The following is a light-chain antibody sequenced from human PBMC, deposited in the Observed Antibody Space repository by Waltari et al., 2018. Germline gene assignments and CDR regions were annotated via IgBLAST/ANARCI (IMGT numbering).Light chain of an antibody. J-gene: IGKJ1*01. CDR3: QQYGDSPPWT. CDR2: GGS. V-gene: IGKV3-20*01. Sequence: ETVLTQSPGTLSLSPGDRATLSCRASQGVRTVYLAWYHPGTGQAPRLLIYGGSKRVTGIPDRFSGSGSGTHFTLTINKLEPGDCGVYYCQQYGDSPPWTFGQGTKVEIK. CDR1: QGVRTVY.